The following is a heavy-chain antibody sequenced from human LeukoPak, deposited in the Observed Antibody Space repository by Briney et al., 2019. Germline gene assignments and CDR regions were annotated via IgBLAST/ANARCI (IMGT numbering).Heavy chain of an antibody. CDR3: ARQYYDSSGYYQHFDY. Sequence: ASVKVSCKASGGTFSSYAISWVRQAPGQGLEWMGGIIPIFGTANYAQKFQGRVTITADESTSTAYMELSSLRSEDTAVYYCARQYYDSSGYYQHFDYWGQGTLVTVSS. CDR2: IIPIFGTA. V-gene: IGHV1-69*13. D-gene: IGHD3-22*01. J-gene: IGHJ4*02. CDR1: GGTFSSYA.